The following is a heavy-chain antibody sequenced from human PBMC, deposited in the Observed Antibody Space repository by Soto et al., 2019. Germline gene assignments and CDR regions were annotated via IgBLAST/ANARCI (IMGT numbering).Heavy chain of an antibody. D-gene: IGHD3-9*01. CDR2: ISVTSTTI. CDR1: GFTFSTFG. V-gene: IGHV3-48*01. CDR3: ARDGAMTGVFDY. Sequence: EVQLVESGGVLVQPGVSLRLSCAASGFTFSTFGMNWVRQAPGKGLEWISYISVTSTTIHYADSVKGRFAISRDNAKNSLYLEMDSLRVEDTAVYYCARDGAMTGVFDYWGPGTLVTVSS. J-gene: IGHJ4*02.